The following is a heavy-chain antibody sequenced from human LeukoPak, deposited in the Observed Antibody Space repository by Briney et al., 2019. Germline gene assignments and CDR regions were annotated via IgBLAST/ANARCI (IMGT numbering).Heavy chain of an antibody. Sequence: GGSLRLSCAASGFTVSSNYMSWVRQAPGKGLEWVSVIYGGGSTYYADSVKGRFTISRDNSKNTLYLQMNSLRAEDTAVYYCARAQWLGYFDYWGQGTLVTVSS. V-gene: IGHV3-53*01. D-gene: IGHD6-19*01. CDR1: GFTVSSNY. J-gene: IGHJ4*02. CDR3: ARAQWLGYFDY. CDR2: IYGGGST.